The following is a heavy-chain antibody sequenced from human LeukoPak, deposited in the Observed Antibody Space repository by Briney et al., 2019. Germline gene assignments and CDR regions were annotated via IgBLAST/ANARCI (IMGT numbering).Heavy chain of an antibody. CDR3: ARDYRSGYDTYYYYYGMDV. CDR1: GDSVSSNSAA. D-gene: IGHD5-12*01. V-gene: IGHV6-1*01. J-gene: IGHJ6*04. Sequence: SQTLSLTCAISGDSVSSNSAAWDWVRQSPSRGLEWLGRTYYRSKLYNDYAVSVKSRITINPDTSKNQFSLQLNSVTPEDTAVYYCARDYRSGYDTYYYYYGMDVWGKGTTVTVSS. CDR2: TYYRSKLYN.